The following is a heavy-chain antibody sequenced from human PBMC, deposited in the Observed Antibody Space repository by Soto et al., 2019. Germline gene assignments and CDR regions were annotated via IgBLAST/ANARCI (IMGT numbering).Heavy chain of an antibody. V-gene: IGHV4-61*01. CDR2: IYYSGST. J-gene: IGHJ6*02. D-gene: IGHD5-18*01. Sequence: PSETLSLTCTVSGGSVSSGSYYWSWIRQPPGKGLEWIGYIYYSGSTNYNPSLKSRVTISVDTSKNQFSLKLSSVTAADTAVYYCARGGGGYSYGYGYYYYGMDVWGQGTTVTVYS. CDR3: ARGGGGYSYGYGYYYYGMDV. CDR1: GGSVSSGSYY.